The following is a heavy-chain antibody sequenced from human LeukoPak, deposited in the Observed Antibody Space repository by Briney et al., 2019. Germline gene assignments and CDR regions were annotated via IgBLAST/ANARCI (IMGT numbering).Heavy chain of an antibody. CDR2: IFHSGST. J-gene: IGHJ4*02. D-gene: IGHD6-19*01. CDR3: ATSSGWYRYDS. CDR1: GASIIGPKW. V-gene: IGHV4-4*02. Sequence: KPSETLSLTCTVSGASIIGPKWWNWVRLSPGKGMEWIGEIFHSGSTHYNPSLKSRVTISVDTSKNRFSLILTSVTDADTAVYYCATSSGWYRYDSWGQGTLVTVSS.